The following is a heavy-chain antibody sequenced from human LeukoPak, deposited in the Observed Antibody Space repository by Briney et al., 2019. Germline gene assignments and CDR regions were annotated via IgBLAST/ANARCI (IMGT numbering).Heavy chain of an antibody. CDR3: ARGSGYSYGYDPRGLDYFDY. CDR2: FDPEDGET. J-gene: IGHJ4*02. D-gene: IGHD5-18*01. Sequence: ASVKVSCKVSGYTLTELTMHWVRQAPGKGLEWMGGFDPEDGETIYAQKFQGRVTMTEDTSTDTAYMELSSLRSEDTAVYYCARGSGYSYGYDPRGLDYFDYWGQGTLVTVSS. CDR1: GYTLTELT. V-gene: IGHV1-24*01.